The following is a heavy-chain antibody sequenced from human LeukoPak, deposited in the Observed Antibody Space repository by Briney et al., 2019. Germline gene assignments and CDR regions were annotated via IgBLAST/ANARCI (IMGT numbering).Heavy chain of an antibody. Sequence: GRSLRLSCAASGFTFSSYGMHWVRQAPGKGLEWVAVISYDGSNKYYADSVKGRFTISRDNSKNTLYLQMNSLRAEDTAVYYCAKDKMSYDYLSFSADYWGQGTLVTVSS. CDR3: AKDKMSYDYLSFSADY. V-gene: IGHV3-30*18. CDR2: ISYDGSNK. J-gene: IGHJ4*02. CDR1: GFTFSSYG. D-gene: IGHD4-11*01.